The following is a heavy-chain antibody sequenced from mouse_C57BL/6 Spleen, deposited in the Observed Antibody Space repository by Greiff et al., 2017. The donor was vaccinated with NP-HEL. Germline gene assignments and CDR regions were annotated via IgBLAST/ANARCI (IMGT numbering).Heavy chain of an antibody. J-gene: IGHJ2*01. V-gene: IGHV5-17*01. CDR3: ARYYGSSYSYYFDY. CDR1: GFTFSDYG. D-gene: IGHD1-1*01. CDR2: ISSGSSTF. Sequence: EVQLVESGGGLVKPGGSLKLSCAASGFTFSDYGMHWVRQAPEKGLEWVAYISSGSSTFYSADTVKGRFTISRDNAKNTLFLQMTSLRSEDTAMYYCARYYGSSYSYYFDYWGQGTTLTVSS.